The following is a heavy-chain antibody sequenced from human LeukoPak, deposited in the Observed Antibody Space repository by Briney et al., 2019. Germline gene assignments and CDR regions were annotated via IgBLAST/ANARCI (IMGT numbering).Heavy chain of an antibody. Sequence: PGGSLRLFCAASGFTFSSYGMHWVRQAPGKGLEWVAVISYDGSNKYYADSVKGRFTISRDNSKNTLYLQMNTLRAEDTAVYYCAKEGVAYLRPPGYLDYWGQGTLVTVSS. CDR1: GFTFSSYG. D-gene: IGHD6-13*01. CDR2: ISYDGSNK. V-gene: IGHV3-30*18. J-gene: IGHJ4*02. CDR3: AKEGVAYLRPPGYLDY.